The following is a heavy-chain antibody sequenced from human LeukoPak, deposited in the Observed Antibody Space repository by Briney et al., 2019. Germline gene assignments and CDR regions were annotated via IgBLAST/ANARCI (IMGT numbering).Heavy chain of an antibody. CDR2: ISPSGGST. D-gene: IGHD3-22*01. V-gene: IGHV1-46*01. CDR1: GYTFTSNY. J-gene: IGHJ3*02. CDR3: ATGVMDYYDSSGYDAFDI. Sequence: GASVKVSCKAFGYTFTSNYMHWVRQAPGQGPEWMGVISPSGGSTTYAQKFQGRVTLTRDMSTSTDYLELSSLRSEDTAVYYCATGVMDYYDSSGYDAFDIWGQGTMVTVSS.